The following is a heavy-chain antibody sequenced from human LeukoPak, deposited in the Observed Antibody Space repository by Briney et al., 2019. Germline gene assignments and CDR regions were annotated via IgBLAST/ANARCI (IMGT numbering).Heavy chain of an antibody. J-gene: IGHJ4*02. D-gene: IGHD3-16*01. CDR1: GFTFSSYE. V-gene: IGHV3-48*03. CDR3: ARSKKVGDDSFEY. CDR2: ISSSGTGI. Sequence: GGSLRLSCAASGFTFSSYEMNWVRQAPGKGLEWVSYISSSGTGIYYADSVKGRFTISRDNAKLYLQMSSLRAEDTALYYCARSKKVGDDSFEYWGQGALVTVSS.